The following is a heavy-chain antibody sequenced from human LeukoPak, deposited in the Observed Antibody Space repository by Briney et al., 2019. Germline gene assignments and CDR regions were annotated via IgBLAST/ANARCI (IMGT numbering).Heavy chain of an antibody. D-gene: IGHD1-20*01. Sequence: GGSLRLSCAASGFTFSSYAMSWVRQAPGKGLEWVSGISGSGDNTYYADSVKGRFTISRDNSKNTLYLQMNSLRAEDTALYYCARGKPVTGTPDYYSYGMDVWGQGTMVTVSS. V-gene: IGHV3-23*01. CDR1: GFTFSSYA. J-gene: IGHJ6*02. CDR3: ARGKPVTGTPDYYSYGMDV. CDR2: ISGSGDNT.